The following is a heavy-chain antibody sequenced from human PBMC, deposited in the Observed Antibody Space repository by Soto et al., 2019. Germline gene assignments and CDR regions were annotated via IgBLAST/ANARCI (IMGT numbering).Heavy chain of an antibody. CDR3: ARVRRKPYYYDSSGIYFDY. Sequence: SETLSLTCTVSGCSISSYYWSWIRQPPGKGLEWIGYIYYSGSTNYNPSLKSRVTISVDTSKNQFSLKLSSVTAADTAVYYCARVRRKPYYYDSSGIYFDYWGQGTLVTVSS. V-gene: IGHV4-59*01. CDR2: IYYSGST. J-gene: IGHJ4*02. CDR1: GCSISSYY. D-gene: IGHD3-22*01.